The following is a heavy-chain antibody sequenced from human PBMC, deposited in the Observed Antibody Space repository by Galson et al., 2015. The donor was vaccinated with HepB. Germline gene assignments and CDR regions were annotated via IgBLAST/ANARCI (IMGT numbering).Heavy chain of an antibody. CDR1: GFSFNSYA. Sequence: SLRLSCAASGFSFNSYAMSWVRQAPGKGLEWVSSISGSAEMTNYADSVTGRFTIPRDNSKNTLYLRMSSLRGEDTATYYCAKGGWLHTPYYFDFWGQGTLVTVSS. CDR2: ISGSAEMT. J-gene: IGHJ4*02. CDR3: AKGGWLHTPYYFDF. D-gene: IGHD5-24*01. V-gene: IGHV3-23*01.